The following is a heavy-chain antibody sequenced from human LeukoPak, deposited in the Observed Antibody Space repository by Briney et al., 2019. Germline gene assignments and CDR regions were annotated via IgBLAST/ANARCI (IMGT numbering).Heavy chain of an antibody. J-gene: IGHJ4*02. V-gene: IGHV3-74*01. CDR2: TNLHGTTV. CDR1: GLSFSNYW. Sequence: GGSLRLSCAVSGLSFSNYWMHWVRQAPGKGLVWVARTNLHGTTVDYADSVKGRFTISRDNAKNTLFLQMNSLRAEDTAVYYCASGYTYVRLGDHWGQGTLVTVSS. CDR3: ASGYTYVRLGDH. D-gene: IGHD5-18*01.